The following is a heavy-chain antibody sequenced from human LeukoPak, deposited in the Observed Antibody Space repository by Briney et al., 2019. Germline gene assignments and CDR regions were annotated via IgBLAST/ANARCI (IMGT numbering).Heavy chain of an antibody. CDR1: GFTFTSSA. V-gene: IGHV1-58*02. CDR2: IVVGSGNT. J-gene: IGHJ3*02. Sequence: SVKVSCKASGFTFTSSAMQWVRQARGQRVEWIGWIVVGSGNTNYAQKFQERVTITRDMSTSTAYMELSSLRSEDTAVYYCAAKSDFWSGYYNDAFDIWGQGTMVTVSS. CDR3: AAKSDFWSGYYNDAFDI. D-gene: IGHD3-3*01.